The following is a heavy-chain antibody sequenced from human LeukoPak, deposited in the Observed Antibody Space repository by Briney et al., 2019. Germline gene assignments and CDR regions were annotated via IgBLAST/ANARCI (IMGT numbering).Heavy chain of an antibody. J-gene: IGHJ4*02. D-gene: IGHD3-9*01. V-gene: IGHV4-38-2*02. CDR2: IYHSGNT. CDR1: GYSISSGYY. Sequence: PSETLSLTCTVSGYSISSGYYWGWIRQPPGKGLEWIANIYHSGNTYYNPSLKSRVTISVDTSKNQFSLKLSSVTAADTAVYYCARSHGIRYFDYEFDYWGQGTLVTVSS. CDR3: ARSHGIRYFDYEFDY.